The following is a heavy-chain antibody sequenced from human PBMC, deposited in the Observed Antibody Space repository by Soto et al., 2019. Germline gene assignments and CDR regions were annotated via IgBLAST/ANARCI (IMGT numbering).Heavy chain of an antibody. CDR1: GGSISSYY. Sequence: PPETLSLTCTVSGGSISSYYWSWIRQPPGKGLEWIGYIYYSGSTNYNPSLKSRVTISVDTSKNQFSLKLSSVTAADTAVYYCARIAVTTEYYYYYYGMDVWGQGTTVTVSS. V-gene: IGHV4-59*08. CDR3: ARIAVTTEYYYYYYGMDV. D-gene: IGHD4-17*01. J-gene: IGHJ6*02. CDR2: IYYSGST.